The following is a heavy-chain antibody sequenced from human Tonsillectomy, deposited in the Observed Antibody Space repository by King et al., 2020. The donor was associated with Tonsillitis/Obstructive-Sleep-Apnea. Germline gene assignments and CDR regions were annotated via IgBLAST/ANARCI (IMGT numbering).Heavy chain of an antibody. D-gene: IGHD2-2*01. J-gene: IGHJ6*03. CDR1: GFTFNNAW. Sequence: DVQLVESGGGLVKPGGSLRLSCAASGFTFNNAWMSWVRQAPGKGLEWVGLIKSKTDGGTTDYAAPVKGRFTISRDDSKNTMYLQMNSLKTDDTAVYYSTTLLIPDLVLFPPTITRYYYYMDFWGQGNPVTVSS. CDR2: IKSKTDGGTT. V-gene: IGHV3-15*01. CDR3: TTLLIPDLVLFPPTITRYYYYMDF.